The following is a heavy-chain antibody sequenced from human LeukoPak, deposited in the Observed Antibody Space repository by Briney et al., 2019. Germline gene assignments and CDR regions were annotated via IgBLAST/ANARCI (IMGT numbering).Heavy chain of an antibody. Sequence: SETLTLTCAVYGGSFSGYYWSWIRQPPGKGLEWIGEINHSGSTNYNPSLKSRVTISVDTSMNQFSLKLSSVTAADTAVYYCARSGVVVVAARPDSYYYYGMDVWGQGTTVTVSS. V-gene: IGHV4-34*01. CDR3: ARSGVVVVAARPDSYYYYGMDV. CDR2: INHSGST. CDR1: GGSFSGYY. D-gene: IGHD2-15*01. J-gene: IGHJ6*02.